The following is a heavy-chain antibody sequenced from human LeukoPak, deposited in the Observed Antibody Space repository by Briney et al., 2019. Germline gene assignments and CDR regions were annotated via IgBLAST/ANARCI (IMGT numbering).Heavy chain of an antibody. CDR2: IYSSGST. J-gene: IGHJ5*02. Sequence: PSETLSLTCTVSGGSISSYYWNWIRLPPGKGLEWIGYIYSSGSTIYNPSLKSRVTISIDTSRNQLSLRLSSVTAADTAVYYCARDHCSGGSCYPGWFDPWGQGTLVTVSS. CDR3: ARDHCSGGSCYPGWFDP. D-gene: IGHD2-15*01. CDR1: GGSISSYY. V-gene: IGHV4-59*01.